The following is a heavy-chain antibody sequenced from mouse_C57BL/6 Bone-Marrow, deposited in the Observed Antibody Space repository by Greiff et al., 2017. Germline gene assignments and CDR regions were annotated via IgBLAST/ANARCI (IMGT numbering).Heavy chain of an antibody. V-gene: IGHV1-59*01. Sequence: VQLQQPGAELVRPGTSVKLSCKASGYTFTSYWMHWVKQRPGQGLEWIGVIDPSDSYTNYNQKFKGKAPLTVDTSSSTAYMQLSSLTSEDSAVYYCARGYFDVWGTGTTVTVSS. J-gene: IGHJ1*03. CDR1: GYTFTSYW. CDR3: ARGYFDV. CDR2: IDPSDSYT.